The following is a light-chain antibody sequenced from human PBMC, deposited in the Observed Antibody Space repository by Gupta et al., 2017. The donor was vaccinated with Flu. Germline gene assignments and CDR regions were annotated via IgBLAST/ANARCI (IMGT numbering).Light chain of an antibody. CDR2: ENS. CDR3: GTWDSSLSAWV. CDR1: SPNIENNY. Sequence: NVPISCSGSSPNIENNYVSWYQQLPGTAPKLLIYENSKRPSGIPDRFSGSKSDTSATLGVTGLQTGDEADYYCGTWDSSLSAWVFGGGTKLTVL. V-gene: IGLV1-51*01. J-gene: IGLJ3*02.